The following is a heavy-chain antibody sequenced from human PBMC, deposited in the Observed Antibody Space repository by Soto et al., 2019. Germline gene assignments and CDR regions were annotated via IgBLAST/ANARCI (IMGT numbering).Heavy chain of an antibody. Sequence: GGSLRLSCAASGFTFSGSAMHWVRQASGKGLEWVGRIKTKPDSYATAYAASVKGRFTISRMDSKNTAYLQMNSLKTEDTAVYYCTGARDIYYYYMDVWGKGTTVTVSS. V-gene: IGHV3-73*01. J-gene: IGHJ6*03. CDR1: GFTFSGSA. CDR2: IKTKPDSYAT. D-gene: IGHD2-15*01. CDR3: TGARDIYYYYMDV.